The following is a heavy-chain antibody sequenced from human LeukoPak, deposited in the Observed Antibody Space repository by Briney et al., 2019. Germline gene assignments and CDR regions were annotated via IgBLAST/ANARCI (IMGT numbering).Heavy chain of an antibody. V-gene: IGHV3-23*01. D-gene: IGHD6-13*01. Sequence: GGSLRLSCAASGFTFSSYAMSWVRQAPGKGLEWVSSISCSGGSTYYADSVKGRFTISRDNSKNTLYLQMNSLRAEDTAVYYCAKELSQQLVYYYYYGMDVWGQGTTVTVSS. J-gene: IGHJ6*02. CDR1: GFTFSSYA. CDR2: ISCSGGST. CDR3: AKELSQQLVYYYYYGMDV.